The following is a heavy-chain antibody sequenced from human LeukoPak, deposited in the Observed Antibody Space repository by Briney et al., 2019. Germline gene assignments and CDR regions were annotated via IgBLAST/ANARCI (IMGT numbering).Heavy chain of an antibody. Sequence: GGSLRLSCAASGFTFSSYWMHWVRQAPGKGLVWVSRINSDGSSTSYADSVKGRFTISRDNAKNTLYLQMNSLRAEDTAVYYCARRTVVTDLDVWGQGTTVTVSS. CDR2: INSDGSST. D-gene: IGHD4-23*01. CDR3: ARRTVVTDLDV. CDR1: GFTFSSYW. V-gene: IGHV3-74*01. J-gene: IGHJ6*02.